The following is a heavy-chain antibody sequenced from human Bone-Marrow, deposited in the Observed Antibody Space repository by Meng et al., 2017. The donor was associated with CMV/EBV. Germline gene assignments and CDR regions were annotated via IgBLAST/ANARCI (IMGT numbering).Heavy chain of an antibody. V-gene: IGHV3-48*03. CDR3: VSPRRPVLPAAFDY. Sequence: GESLKISCAASGFTFSSYEMNWIRQAPGKGPEWVSFIRNTGSTKYYADSVKGRFTISRDNAKNTLYLQMNSLRVEDTAVYYCVSPRRPVLPAAFDYWGPGTLVTVSS. J-gene: IGHJ4*02. CDR2: IRNTGSTK. D-gene: IGHD2-2*01. CDR1: GFTFSSYE.